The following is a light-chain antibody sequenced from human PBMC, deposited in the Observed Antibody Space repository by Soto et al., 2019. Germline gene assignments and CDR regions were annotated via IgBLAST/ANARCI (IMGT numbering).Light chain of an antibody. V-gene: IGKV1-9*01. Sequence: DLPLTQSPSFLSASVGDRVTITCRASQGISSYLAWYQRKPGKAPKLLIYSASTLQSGVPSRFSGSGSGTEFTLTISSLQPEDFAIYYCQQFNSYPITFGQGTRLEIK. CDR1: QGISSY. CDR3: QQFNSYPIT. J-gene: IGKJ5*01. CDR2: SAS.